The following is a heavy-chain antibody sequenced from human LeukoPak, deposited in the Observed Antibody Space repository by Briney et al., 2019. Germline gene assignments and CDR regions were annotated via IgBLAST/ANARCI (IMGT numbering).Heavy chain of an antibody. CDR2: IYYSGST. J-gene: IGHJ3*02. CDR1: GASIRGYY. D-gene: IGHD4-17*01. CDR3: ARGDDFGDPQDSDAFDI. Sequence: PSETLSLTCTVSGASIRGYYWSCIRQPPGKGLEWIGYIYYSGSTNYNPSLRSRVTISVDTSKNQYSLKLSSVTAADTAVYYCARGDDFGDPQDSDAFDIWGQGTMVTVSS. V-gene: IGHV4-59*08.